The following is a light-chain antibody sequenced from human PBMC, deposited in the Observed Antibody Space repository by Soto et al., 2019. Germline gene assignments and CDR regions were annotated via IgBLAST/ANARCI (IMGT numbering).Light chain of an antibody. Sequence: EIVMTQYPSTLSVSPGERATLSCRASQNFGSSYLAWYQQKRGQAPRFLIYGASNRATGIPARFSGSGSGTDFTLTISSLEPEDFAVYYCQQRSNLPPLPFGGGTKVDI. J-gene: IGKJ4*01. V-gene: IGKV3-11*01. CDR2: GAS. CDR1: QNFGSSY. CDR3: QQRSNLPPLP.